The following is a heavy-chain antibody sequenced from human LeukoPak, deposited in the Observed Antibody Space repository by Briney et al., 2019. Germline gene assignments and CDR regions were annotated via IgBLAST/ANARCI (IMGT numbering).Heavy chain of an antibody. J-gene: IGHJ6*03. V-gene: IGHV4-38-2*02. D-gene: IGHD5-18*01. CDR2: IYHSGST. Sequence: SETLSLTCTVSGYSISSGYYWGWIRQPPGKGLEWIGSIYHSGSTYYNPSLKSRVTISVDTSKNQFSLKLSSVTAADTAVYYCARDKYSYGSYYYYYMDVWGKGTTVTVSS. CDR3: ARDKYSYGSYYYYYMDV. CDR1: GYSISSGYY.